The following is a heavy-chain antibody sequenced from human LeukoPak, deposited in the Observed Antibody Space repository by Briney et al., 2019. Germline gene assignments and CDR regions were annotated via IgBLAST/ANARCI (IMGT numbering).Heavy chain of an antibody. D-gene: IGHD6-13*01. J-gene: IGHJ4*02. Sequence: PGGSLRLSCAASGFTFSIYSMNWVRQAPGKGLEWVSSISSSSSYIYYADSVKGRFTISRDNAKNSLYLQMNSLRAEDTAVYNCARDRESSSWFDYWGQGTLVTVSS. V-gene: IGHV3-21*01. CDR2: ISSSSSYI. CDR1: GFTFSIYS. CDR3: ARDRESSSWFDY.